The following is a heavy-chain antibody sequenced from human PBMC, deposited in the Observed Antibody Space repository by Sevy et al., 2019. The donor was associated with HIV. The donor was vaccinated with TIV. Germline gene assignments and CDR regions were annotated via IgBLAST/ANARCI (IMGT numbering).Heavy chain of an antibody. CDR1: GFTFTNYA. D-gene: IGHD3-16*01. V-gene: IGHV3-23*01. CDR3: ANGGYYFDS. Sequence: GGSLRLSCAASGFTFTNYAMSWVCQAPGKGLQWVSSITGSGGSTYYADSVKGRFTISRDNSKKTLYLQMTRLRPEDTAIYYCANGGYYFDSRGQGTLVTVSS. J-gene: IGHJ4*02. CDR2: ITGSGGST.